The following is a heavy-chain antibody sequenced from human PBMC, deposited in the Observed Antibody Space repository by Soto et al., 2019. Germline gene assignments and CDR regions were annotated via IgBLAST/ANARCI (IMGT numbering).Heavy chain of an antibody. Sequence: QVQLVQSGAEVKKPGASVKVSCKASGYTFTSYGISWVRQAPGQGLEWMGWISAYNGNTNYAQKLQGRVTMTTDTSKSTAYMELRSLGTDDTAVYYCASNVAATSYYYQGMDVWGQGTTVTGSS. CDR3: ASNVAATSYYYQGMDV. J-gene: IGHJ6*02. CDR2: ISAYNGNT. CDR1: GYTFTSYG. V-gene: IGHV1-18*01. D-gene: IGHD1-26*01.